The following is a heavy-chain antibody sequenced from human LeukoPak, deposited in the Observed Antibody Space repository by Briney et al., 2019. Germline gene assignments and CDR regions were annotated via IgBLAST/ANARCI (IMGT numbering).Heavy chain of an antibody. V-gene: IGHV3-21*01. CDR3: ARGARYYDSSGYGWFDP. CDR1: GFTFSSYS. J-gene: IGHJ5*02. CDR2: ISSSSSYI. Sequence: GGSLRLSCAASGFTFSSYSMNWVRQAPGKGLEWVSSISSSSSYIYHADSVKGRFTISRDNAKNSLYLQMNSLRAEDTAVYYCARGARYYDSSGYGWFDPWGQGTLVTVSS. D-gene: IGHD3-22*01.